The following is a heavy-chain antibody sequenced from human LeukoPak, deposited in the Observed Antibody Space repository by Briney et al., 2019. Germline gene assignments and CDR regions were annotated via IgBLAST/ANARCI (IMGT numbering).Heavy chain of an antibody. CDR2: IWYDGSNK. D-gene: IGHD5-18*01. J-gene: IGHJ6*02. CDR1: GFTFSSYG. V-gene: IGHV3-33*01. CDR3: ARDYVDTAMVPPYYYYGMDV. Sequence: GGSLRLSCAASGFTFSSYGMHWVRQAPGKGLEWVAVIWYDGSNKYYADSVKGRFTISRDNSKNTLYLQINSLRAEDTAVYYCARDYVDTAMVPPYYYYGMDVWGQGTTVTVSS.